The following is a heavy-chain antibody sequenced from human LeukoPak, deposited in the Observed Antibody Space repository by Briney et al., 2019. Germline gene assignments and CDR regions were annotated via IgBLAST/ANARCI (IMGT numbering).Heavy chain of an antibody. CDR2: ISSDGGIT. J-gene: IGHJ6*02. Sequence: GGSLRLSCSASGFTFSIYAMHWVRQAPGKGLEYVSGISSDGGITYYADSVKGRFTISRDNSKNTLFLQMSRLRTEDTAMYYWVRYSSTWLDVWGQGTTVTVPS. CDR3: VRYSSTWLDV. CDR1: GFTFSIYA. D-gene: IGHD6-13*01. V-gene: IGHV3-64D*06.